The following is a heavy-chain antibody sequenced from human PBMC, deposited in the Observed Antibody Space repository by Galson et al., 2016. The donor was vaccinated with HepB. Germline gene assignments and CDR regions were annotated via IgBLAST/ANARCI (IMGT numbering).Heavy chain of an antibody. Sequence: SETLSLTCNVSGGSINTNNFYWGWVRQPPGKGLEWVGSIYYSGTTHFNPSLKSRVTMSVDTAKSQFSLRLNSTTAADTAVYYCARHGPVSRTYYTMDVWGVGTTVIVSS. CDR2: IYYSGTT. D-gene: IGHD6-19*01. J-gene: IGHJ6*04. V-gene: IGHV4-39*01. CDR1: GGSINTNNFY. CDR3: ARHGPVSRTYYTMDV.